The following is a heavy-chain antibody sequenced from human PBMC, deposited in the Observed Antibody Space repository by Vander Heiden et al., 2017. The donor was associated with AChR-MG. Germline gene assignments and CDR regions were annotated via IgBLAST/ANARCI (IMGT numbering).Heavy chain of an antibody. CDR3: ARGQVGATALFDY. CDR2: IYFSGSA. CDR1: GDPISSDY. Sequence: VQLQESGPGLVKPSETLSLTCSVTGDPISSDYCNWIRQPPGKGLEWIGHIYFSGSANYNPSPSLKSRVTISRDTSKNQCSLKLTSVTAADTAVYYCARGQVGATALFDYWGQGTLVTVSS. J-gene: IGHJ4*02. D-gene: IGHD1-26*01. V-gene: IGHV4-59*01.